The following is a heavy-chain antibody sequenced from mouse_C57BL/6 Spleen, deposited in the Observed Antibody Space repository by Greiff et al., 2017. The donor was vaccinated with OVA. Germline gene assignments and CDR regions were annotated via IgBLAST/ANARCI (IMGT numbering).Heavy chain of an antibody. J-gene: IGHJ2*01. CDR2: IYPGDGDT. D-gene: IGHD3-2*02. CDR1: GYAFSSYW. Sequence: QVQLQQSGAELVKPGASVKISCKASGYAFSSYWMNWVKQRPGKGLEWIGQIYPGDGDTTYNGKFKGKATLTADKSSSTAYMQLSSLTSEDSAVYFCARRAAQATGFDYWGQGTTLTVSS. CDR3: ARRAAQATGFDY. V-gene: IGHV1-80*01.